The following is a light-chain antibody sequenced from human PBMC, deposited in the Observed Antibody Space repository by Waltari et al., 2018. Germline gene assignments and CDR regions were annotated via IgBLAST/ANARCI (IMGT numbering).Light chain of an antibody. J-gene: IGLJ2*01. Sequence: QSVLTQPPSASGTPGQRVTISCPGSNSNIGSNTVNWYQQVPGTAPQLLFYCNDQRPSGVPDQFSGSKSGSSASLAISGLQSEDEADDYCATWDDRLTGVVFGGGTKVTVL. CDR2: CND. CDR3: ATWDDRLTGVV. CDR1: NSNIGSNT. V-gene: IGLV1-44*01.